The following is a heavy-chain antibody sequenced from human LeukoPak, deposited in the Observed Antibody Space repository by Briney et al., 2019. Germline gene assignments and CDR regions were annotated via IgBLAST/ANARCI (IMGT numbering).Heavy chain of an antibody. Sequence: AAGSLRLSCAASGFTFSGYCMHWVPPAPGKGLVWVSRINSDGSSTSYADPVKGRFTISRDNAKNTLYLQMNSLRAEDTAVYYCASGYSYGYFGYWGQGTLVTVSS. D-gene: IGHD5-18*01. CDR3: ASGYSYGYFGY. CDR1: GFTFSGYC. CDR2: INSDGSST. J-gene: IGHJ4*02. V-gene: IGHV3-74*01.